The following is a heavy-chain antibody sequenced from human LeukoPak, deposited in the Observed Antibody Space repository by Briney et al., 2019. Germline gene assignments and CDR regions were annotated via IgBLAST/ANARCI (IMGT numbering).Heavy chain of an antibody. CDR3: ARDGITCTRDY. Sequence: GGSLRLSCAASGFIFRSYWMVWVRQAPGKGLEWVASIDEHGFKTYYAASVTGRFTIFKDTAKNSLDLQMNSLRAEDTAAYYCARDGITCTRDYWGQGGLVTVSS. J-gene: IGHJ4*02. D-gene: IGHD1-7*01. V-gene: IGHV3-7*01. CDR2: IDEHGFKT. CDR1: GFIFRSYW.